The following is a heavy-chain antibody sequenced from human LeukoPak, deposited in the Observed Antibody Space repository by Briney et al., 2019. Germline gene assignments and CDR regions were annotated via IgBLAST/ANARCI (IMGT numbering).Heavy chain of an antibody. Sequence: GGSLRLSCAASGFTFSSYWMSWVRQAPGKGVEWVANIKQDGSEKYYVDSVKGRFTISRDNANNSLYLQMNSLRAEDTAVYYCARVSRFLWSRFGECYFDYWGQGTLVTVSS. D-gene: IGHD3-10*01. V-gene: IGHV3-7*01. CDR3: ARVSRFLWSRFGECYFDY. CDR2: IKQDGSEK. CDR1: GFTFSSYW. J-gene: IGHJ4*02.